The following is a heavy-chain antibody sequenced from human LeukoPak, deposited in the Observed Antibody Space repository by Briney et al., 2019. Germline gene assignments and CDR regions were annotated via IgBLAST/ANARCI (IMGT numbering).Heavy chain of an antibody. CDR2: IHYSGNT. Sequence: SETLSLTCTVSGDSVRTNNYYWSWIRQPPGEGLEWIGYIHYSGNTNYNTSLKSRVTISVDTSKSQFSLKLSSVTAADTAVYYCARDDGNYYFDYWGQGTQVTVSS. J-gene: IGHJ4*02. V-gene: IGHV4-61*01. CDR3: ARDDGNYYFDY. CDR1: GDSVRTNNYY. D-gene: IGHD1-7*01.